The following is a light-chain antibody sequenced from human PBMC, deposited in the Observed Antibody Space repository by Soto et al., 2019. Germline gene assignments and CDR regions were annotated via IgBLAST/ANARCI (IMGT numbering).Light chain of an antibody. V-gene: IGLV4-69*01. CDR3: QTWGTDIVV. CDR2: LNSDGSH. J-gene: IGLJ2*01. CDR1: SGHSSYA. Sequence: QLVLTQSPSASASLGASVKLTCTLSSGHSSYAIAWHQQQPEKDPRYLMKLNSDGSHSKGDGIPDRFSGSSSGAERYLTISSLQSEDEADYYCQTWGTDIVVFGGGTKLTVL.